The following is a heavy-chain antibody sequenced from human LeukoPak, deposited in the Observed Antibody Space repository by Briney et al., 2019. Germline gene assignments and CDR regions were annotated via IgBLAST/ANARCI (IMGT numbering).Heavy chain of an antibody. D-gene: IGHD3-22*01. Sequence: GGSLRLSCAASGFTFSSYGMHWVRQAPGKGLEWVAVISYDGSNKYYADSVKGRFTISRDNSKNTLYLQMNSLRAEDTAVYYCAKEDGYDSSGPSDYWGQGTLVTVSS. CDR2: ISYDGSNK. CDR1: GFTFSSYG. J-gene: IGHJ4*02. CDR3: AKEDGYDSSGPSDY. V-gene: IGHV3-30*18.